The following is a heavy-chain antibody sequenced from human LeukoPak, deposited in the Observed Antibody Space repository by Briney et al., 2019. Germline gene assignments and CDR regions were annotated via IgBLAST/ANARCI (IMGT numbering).Heavy chain of an antibody. V-gene: IGHV1-18*01. D-gene: IGHD4-17*01. CDR3: ARDPQVYGDFDNWFDP. Sequence: ASVKVSCKASGYTFTSYGISWVRQAPGQGLEWMGWISAYNGNTNYAQKLQGRVTMTTDTSTSTACMELRSLRSDDTAVYYCARDPQVYGDFDNWFDPWGQGTLVTVSS. J-gene: IGHJ5*02. CDR2: ISAYNGNT. CDR1: GYTFTSYG.